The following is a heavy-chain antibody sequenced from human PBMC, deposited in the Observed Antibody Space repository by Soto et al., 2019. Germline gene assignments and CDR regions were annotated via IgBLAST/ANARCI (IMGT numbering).Heavy chain of an antibody. D-gene: IGHD2-2*01. V-gene: IGHV4-34*01. CDR1: GGYFSGYY. Sequence: QVQLQQWGAGLLKPSETLSLTCAVYGGYFSGYYWSWIRQPPGKGLEWIGEINHSGSTNYNPYLKTRVTISVDTSKNQFSLKLRSVTAADTAVYYCARGYRHCRSTSCYARACYYYYYMDVWVKGTTVTVSS. J-gene: IGHJ6*03. CDR3: ARGYRHCRSTSCYARACYYYYYMDV. CDR2: INHSGST.